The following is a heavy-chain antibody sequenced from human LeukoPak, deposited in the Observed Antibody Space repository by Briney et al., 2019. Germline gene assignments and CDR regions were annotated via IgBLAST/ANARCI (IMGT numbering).Heavy chain of an antibody. CDR1: GGSISSNY. Sequence: SEALSLTCAVSGGSISSNYWSWIRQPPGKGLEWIGYIYYSGSTNYNPSLKSRVTISVDTSKNQFSLKLSSVTAADTAVYYCARAITIFGVDTAYYYYYMDVWGKGTTVTVSS. J-gene: IGHJ6*03. CDR2: IYYSGST. V-gene: IGHV4-59*01. D-gene: IGHD3-3*01. CDR3: ARAITIFGVDTAYYYYYMDV.